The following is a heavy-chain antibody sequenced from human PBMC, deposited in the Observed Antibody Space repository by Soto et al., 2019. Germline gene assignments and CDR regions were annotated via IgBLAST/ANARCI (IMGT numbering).Heavy chain of an antibody. CDR3: ARDQVARGYSFDPYYYYGMDV. V-gene: IGHV4-30-4*01. CDR1: GGTISSDNCY. Sequence: SEPLCLTCTVSGGTISSDNCYWSWIRQPPGKGLEWIGYIYYSGTTYYNPSLKSRVTISVDTSKNQFSLKLSSVTAADTAVYFCARDQVARGYSFDPYYYYGMDVWGQGTTVTVSS. D-gene: IGHD5-18*01. CDR2: IYYSGTT. J-gene: IGHJ6*02.